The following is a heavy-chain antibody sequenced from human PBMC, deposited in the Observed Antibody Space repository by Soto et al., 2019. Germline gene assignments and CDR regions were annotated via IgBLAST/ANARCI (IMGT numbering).Heavy chain of an antibody. V-gene: IGHV4-34*01. D-gene: IGHD2-2*02. CDR3: ARAKETDCSSTSCYTWFDP. Sequence: QVQLQQWGAGLLKPSETLSLTCAVYGGSFSGYYWSWIRQPPGKGLEWIGEINHSGSTNYNPSLKSRVTISVDTSKNQFSLKLSSVTAADTAVYYCARAKETDCSSTSCYTWFDPWGQGTLVTVSS. CDR1: GGSFSGYY. CDR2: INHSGST. J-gene: IGHJ5*02.